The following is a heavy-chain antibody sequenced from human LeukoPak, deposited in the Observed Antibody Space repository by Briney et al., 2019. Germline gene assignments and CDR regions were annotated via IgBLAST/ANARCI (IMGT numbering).Heavy chain of an antibody. CDR3: AKAVWTFYSGSYYYFDY. CDR2: ISSSGSTI. CDR1: GFTFSSYE. J-gene: IGHJ4*02. V-gene: IGHV3-48*03. D-gene: IGHD1-26*01. Sequence: GGSLRLSCAASGFTFSSYEMNWVRQAPGKGLEWVSYISSSGSTIYYADSVKGRFTISRDNSKNTLYLQMNSLRAEDTAVYYCAKAVWTFYSGSYYYFDYWGQGTLVTVSS.